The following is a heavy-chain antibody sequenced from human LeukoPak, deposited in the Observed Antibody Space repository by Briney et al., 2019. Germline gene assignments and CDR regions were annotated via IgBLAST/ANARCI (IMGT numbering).Heavy chain of an antibody. CDR1: GFVFSIYT. J-gene: IGHJ6*02. Sequence: GGSLRLSCSASGFVFSIYTMYWVRQAPGKGPEYVSTISGSGNGGSIYYADSVKGRFTISRDNSKNTLYLQMNSLRAEDTAVYYCASEGYSGYDSPGNGMDVWGQGTTVTVSS. D-gene: IGHD5-12*01. CDR3: ASEGYSGYDSPGNGMDV. V-gene: IGHV3-64*04. CDR2: ISGSGNGGSI.